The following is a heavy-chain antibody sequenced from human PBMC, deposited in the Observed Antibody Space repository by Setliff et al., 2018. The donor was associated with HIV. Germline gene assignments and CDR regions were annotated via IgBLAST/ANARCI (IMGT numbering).Heavy chain of an antibody. CDR3: ARGLDTAPYYFDY. J-gene: IGHJ4*02. CDR1: GYTFTSHG. CDR2: INPNSRGT. V-gene: IGHV1-2*06. Sequence: ASVKVSCKASGYTFTSHGINWVRQAPGQGLEWMGRINPNSRGTNYAQKFQGRVTMTMDTSISTAYMELSSLRSDDTAVYYCARGLDTAPYYFDYWGQGTLVTVSS. D-gene: IGHD5-18*01.